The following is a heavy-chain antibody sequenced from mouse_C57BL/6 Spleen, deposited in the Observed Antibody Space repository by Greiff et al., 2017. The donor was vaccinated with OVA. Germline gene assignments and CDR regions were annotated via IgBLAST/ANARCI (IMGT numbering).Heavy chain of an antibody. D-gene: IGHD2-5*01. CDR1: GYTFTSYW. CDR2: IYPGSGST. J-gene: IGHJ2*01. CDR3: ARRAYYSNYEGSDH. V-gene: IGHV1-55*01. Sequence: QVQLKQPGAELVKPGASVKMSCKASGYTFTSYWITWVKQRPGQGLEWIGDIYPGSGSTNYNEKFKSKATLTVDTSSSTAYMQLSSLTSEDSAVYYGARRAYYSNYEGSDHWGQGTTLTVSS.